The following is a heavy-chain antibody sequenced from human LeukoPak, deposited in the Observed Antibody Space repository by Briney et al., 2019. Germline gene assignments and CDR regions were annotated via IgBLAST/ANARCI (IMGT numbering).Heavy chain of an antibody. J-gene: IGHJ3*02. D-gene: IGHD3-10*01. CDR1: GDSVSTNSAA. CDR2: TYYRSKWYN. V-gene: IGHV6-1*01. Sequence: SQTLSPTCAISGDSVSTNSAAWNWFRRSPSRGLEWLGRTYYRSKWYNDYAVSVKSRITINPDTSKNQFSLQLSSVTPEDTAVYYCARDRGPFDIWGQGTMVTVSS. CDR3: ARDRGPFDI.